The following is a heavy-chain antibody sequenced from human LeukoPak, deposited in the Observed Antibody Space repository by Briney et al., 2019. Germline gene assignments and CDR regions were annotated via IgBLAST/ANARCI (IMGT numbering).Heavy chain of an antibody. V-gene: IGHV3-15*01. J-gene: IGHJ4*02. D-gene: IGHD6-25*01. CDR1: GFTFSDAW. CDR3: TTRRQDGL. Sequence: GGSLRLSCVASGFTFSDAWMSWVRQAPGKGLEGVGRIKSKIDGGTIDYAAPVKGRFTISRDDSRNTLYLQMNSLKTEDTAVHYCTTRRQDGLWGQGTLVTVSS. CDR2: IKSKIDGGTI.